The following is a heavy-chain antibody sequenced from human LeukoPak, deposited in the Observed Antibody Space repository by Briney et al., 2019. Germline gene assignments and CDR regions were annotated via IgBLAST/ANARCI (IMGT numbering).Heavy chain of an antibody. V-gene: IGHV3-21*01. D-gene: IGHD5-18*01. CDR3: ARDVDTAMVSYYYYYGMDV. CDR2: ISSSSSYI. CDR1: GFTFSSYS. J-gene: IGHJ6*02. Sequence: GGPLRLSCAASGFTFSSYSMNWVRQAPGKGLEWVSSISSSSSYIYYADSVKGRFTISRDNAKNSLYLQMNSLRAEDTAVYYCARDVDTAMVSYYYYYGMDVWGQGTTVTVSS.